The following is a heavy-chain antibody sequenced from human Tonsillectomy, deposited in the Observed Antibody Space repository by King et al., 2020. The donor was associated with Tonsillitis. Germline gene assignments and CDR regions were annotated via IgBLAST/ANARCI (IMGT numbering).Heavy chain of an antibody. Sequence: HVQLVESGGGVVQPGRSLTLSCAASGFTFSSSAMHWVRQAPGKGLEWVAVISYDGSNNHFADSVKGRFTISRDNSTNTLYLQLNSLRVEDTAVYYCARGLVGAYSYGSYSHGMDVWGQGTRVTVSS. J-gene: IGHJ6*02. CDR2: ISYDGSNN. CDR1: GFTFSSSA. V-gene: IGHV3-30*14. CDR3: ARGLVGAYSYGSYSHGMDV. D-gene: IGHD5-18*01.